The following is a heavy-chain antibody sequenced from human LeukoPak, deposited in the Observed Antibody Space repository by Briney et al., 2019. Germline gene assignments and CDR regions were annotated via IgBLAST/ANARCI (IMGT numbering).Heavy chain of an antibody. CDR3: ARVNPTVTTH. Sequence: ASETLSLTCTVSGGSISSSSYYWGWIRQPPGKGLEWIGSIYYSGSTYYNPSLKSRVTISVDTSKNQFSLKLSSVTAADTAVYYCARVNPTVTTHWGQGTLVTVSS. CDR1: GGSISSSSYY. D-gene: IGHD4-17*01. J-gene: IGHJ4*02. CDR2: IYYSGST. V-gene: IGHV4-39*07.